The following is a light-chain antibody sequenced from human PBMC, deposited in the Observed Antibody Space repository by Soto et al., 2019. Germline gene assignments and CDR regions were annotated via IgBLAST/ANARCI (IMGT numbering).Light chain of an antibody. CDR3: QQYDSSPLMFT. V-gene: IGKV3-20*01. J-gene: IGKJ2*01. CDR2: GAS. CDR1: QSVSSSY. Sequence: EIVLTQSPGTLSLSPGERATLSCRASQSVSSSYLAWYQQKPGQAPRLLIYGASSRATGIPDRFSGSGSGTDFTLTIRRLEPEDFAVYYCQQYDSSPLMFTFGQGTKLEIK.